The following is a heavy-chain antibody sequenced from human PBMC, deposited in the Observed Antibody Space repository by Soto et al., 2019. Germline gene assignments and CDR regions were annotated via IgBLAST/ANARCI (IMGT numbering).Heavy chain of an antibody. Sequence: PSETLSLTCAVYGGSFSGYYWSWIRQPPGKGLEWIGEINHSGSTNYNPSLKSRVTISVDTSKNQFSLKLSSVTAADTAVYYCARARQWLHHPGYYYYMDVWGKGTTVTVSS. CDR2: INHSGST. V-gene: IGHV4-34*01. J-gene: IGHJ6*03. D-gene: IGHD5-12*01. CDR1: GGSFSGYY. CDR3: ARARQWLHHPGYYYYMDV.